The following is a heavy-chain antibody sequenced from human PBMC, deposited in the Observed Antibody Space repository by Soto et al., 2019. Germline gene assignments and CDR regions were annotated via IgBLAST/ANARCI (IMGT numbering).Heavy chain of an antibody. CDR1: GYTFTSYY. V-gene: IGHV1-46*03. CDR3: ARGWADYNRNRYYIDY. J-gene: IGHJ4*02. D-gene: IGHD1-20*01. Sequence: GASVKVSCKASGYTFTSYYMHWVRQAPGQGLEWMGIINPSGGSTSYAQKFQGRVTMTRDTSTSTVYMELSSLRSEDTAVYYCARGWADYNRNRYYIDYRGQGTLVTVSS. CDR2: INPSGGST.